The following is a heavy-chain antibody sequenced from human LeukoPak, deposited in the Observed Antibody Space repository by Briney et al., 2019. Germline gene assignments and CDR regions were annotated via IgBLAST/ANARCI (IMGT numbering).Heavy chain of an antibody. Sequence: SETLSLTCTVSGGSVSSGDYYWSWIRQPPGKGLEWIGYIYYSGSTYYNPSLKSRVTISVDTSKNQFSLKLSSVTAADTAVYYCARFAGSGAFDIWGQGTMDTVSS. J-gene: IGHJ3*02. V-gene: IGHV4-30-4*08. CDR3: ARFAGSGAFDI. CDR2: IYYSGST. D-gene: IGHD1-14*01. CDR1: GGSVSSGDYY.